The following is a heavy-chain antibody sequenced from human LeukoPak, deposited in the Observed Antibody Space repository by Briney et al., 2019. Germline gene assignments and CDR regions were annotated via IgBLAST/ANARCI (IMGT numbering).Heavy chain of an antibody. CDR2: ISWSSGSI. CDR3: AKGPNYYDSSGYLRFDY. CDR1: GFTFDDYA. J-gene: IGHJ4*02. Sequence: PGGSLRLSCAASGFTFDDYAMHWVRQAPGKGLEWVSGISWSSGSIGYADSVKGRFTISRDNAKNSLYLQMNSLRAEDTALYYCAKGPNYYDSSGYLRFDYWGQGTLVTVSS. V-gene: IGHV3-9*01. D-gene: IGHD3-22*01.